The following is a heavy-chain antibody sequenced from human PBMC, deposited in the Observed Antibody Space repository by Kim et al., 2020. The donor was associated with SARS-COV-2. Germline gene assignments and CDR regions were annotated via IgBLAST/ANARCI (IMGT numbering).Heavy chain of an antibody. CDR3: ARDPEGATGWFDP. Sequence: YSQKCQGRVTITRDTSASTAYMELSSLRSEDTAVYYCARDPEGATGWFDPWGQGTLVTVSS. V-gene: IGHV1-3*01. D-gene: IGHD1-26*01. J-gene: IGHJ5*02.